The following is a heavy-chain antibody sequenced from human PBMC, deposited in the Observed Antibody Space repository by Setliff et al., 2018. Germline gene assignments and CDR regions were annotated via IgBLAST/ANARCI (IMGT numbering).Heavy chain of an antibody. V-gene: IGHV3-7*01. Sequence: PGGSLRLSCAASGFTFSSFWMAWVRQSPGRGLEWVANINQDGSDKYSVDSVKGRFTISRDNSKNSLYLQINSLRAEDTAVYYCARDGVYYGMDVWGQGTTVTVSS. CDR3: ARDGVYYGMDV. J-gene: IGHJ6*02. CDR2: INQDGSDK. CDR1: GFTFSSFW.